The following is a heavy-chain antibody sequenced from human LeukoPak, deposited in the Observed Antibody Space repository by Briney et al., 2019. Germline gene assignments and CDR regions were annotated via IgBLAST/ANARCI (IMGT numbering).Heavy chain of an antibody. D-gene: IGHD3-3*01. J-gene: IGHJ4*02. Sequence: TSETLSLTCAVYGGSFSGYYWSWIRQPPGKGLEWIGEINHSGSTNYNPSLKSRVTISVDTSKNQFSLKLSSVTAADTAVYYCARESNVLRFLEWLPPYYFDYWGQGTLVTVSS. CDR3: ARESNVLRFLEWLPPYYFDY. CDR1: GGSFSGYY. V-gene: IGHV4-34*01. CDR2: INHSGST.